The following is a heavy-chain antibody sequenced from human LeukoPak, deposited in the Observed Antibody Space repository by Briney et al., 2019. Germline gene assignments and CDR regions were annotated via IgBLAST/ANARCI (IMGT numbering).Heavy chain of an antibody. CDR2: IYYSGST. J-gene: IGHJ4*02. CDR3: ARGMSVAAYYFDY. D-gene: IGHD6-19*01. V-gene: IGHV4-59*01. Sequence: PSETLSLTRTVSGGSISSYYWSWIRQPPGKGLEWIGYIYYSGSTNYNPSLKSRVTISVDTSKNQFSLKLSSVTAADTAVYYCARGMSVAAYYFDYWGQGTLVTVSS. CDR1: GGSISSYY.